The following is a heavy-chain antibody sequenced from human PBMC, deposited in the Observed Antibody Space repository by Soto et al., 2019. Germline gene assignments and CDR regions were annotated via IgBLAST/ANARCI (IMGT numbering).Heavy chain of an antibody. CDR2: VYYTGDT. J-gene: IGHJ6*02. Sequence: VQLQQSGPRLVKPSETLSLTCTVSSGPDRSHNWGWIRQPPGGGLEGIGYVYYTGDTAYNPSLRGRVTISADTSTNDISLTLNSVTAADTAVYYCVRQGIDYLHGLVDVWGQGTTVSVSS. V-gene: IGHV4-59*08. CDR3: VRQGIDYLHGLVDV. CDR1: SGPDRSHN. D-gene: IGHD4-17*01.